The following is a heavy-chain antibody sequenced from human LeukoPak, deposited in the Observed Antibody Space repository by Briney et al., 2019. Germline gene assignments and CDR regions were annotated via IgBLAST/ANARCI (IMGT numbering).Heavy chain of an antibody. CDR3: ARVLRGYSYGAEFDY. V-gene: IGHV4-61*02. CDR2: IYTSGST. D-gene: IGHD5-18*01. Sequence: SQTLSLTCTVSGGSISSGSYYWSWIRQPAGKGLEWIGRIYTSGSTNYNPSLKSRVTILVDTSKNQFSLKLSSVTAADTAVYYCARVLRGYSYGAEFDYWGQGTLVTVSS. J-gene: IGHJ4*02. CDR1: GGSISSGSYY.